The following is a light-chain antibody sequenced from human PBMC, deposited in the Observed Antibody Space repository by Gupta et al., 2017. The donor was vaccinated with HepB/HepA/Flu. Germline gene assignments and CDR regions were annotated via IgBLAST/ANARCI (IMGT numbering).Light chain of an antibody. J-gene: IGLJ3*02. V-gene: IGLV2-23*02. Sequence: QSALTHPASVSGSPGQSITIACTGTSSDVGSYDLVSWYQRHRGKAPKLMIYEVTKRPSGVSYRFSGSKSANTASLTISGLQAEDEADYFCCSYGGRSTWVFGGGTKLTVL. CDR3: CSYGGRSTWV. CDR1: SSDVGSYDL. CDR2: EVT.